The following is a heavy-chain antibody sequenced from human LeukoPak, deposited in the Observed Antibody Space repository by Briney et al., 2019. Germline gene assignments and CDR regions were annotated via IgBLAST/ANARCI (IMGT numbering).Heavy chain of an antibody. CDR1: GFTFSSYW. CDR2: IKQDGGEI. V-gene: IGHV3-7*01. Sequence: PGGSLRLSCAASGFTFSSYWMSWVRQAPGKGLEWVANIKQDGGEIYYVDSVKGRFTISRDNAKNSLSLQMNSLRAEDTAVYYCARRAGAYSHPYDYWGQGTLVTVSS. CDR3: ARRAGAYSHPYDY. D-gene: IGHD4/OR15-4a*01. J-gene: IGHJ4*02.